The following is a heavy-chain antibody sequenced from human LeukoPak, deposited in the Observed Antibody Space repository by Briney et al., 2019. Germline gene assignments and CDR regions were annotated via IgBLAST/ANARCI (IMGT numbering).Heavy chain of an antibody. CDR2: INSGNT. J-gene: IGHJ3*02. CDR3: AREPGVRGSFDI. Sequence: PSETLSLTCTVSGGSISGYYWSWIRQPPGEGLEWIGYINSGNTNYNPSLKSRVTISVDTSTNQFSLKLTSVTAADTAVYYCAREPGVRGSFDIWGRGTKVTVSS. CDR1: GGSISGYY. D-gene: IGHD2-15*01. V-gene: IGHV4-59*01.